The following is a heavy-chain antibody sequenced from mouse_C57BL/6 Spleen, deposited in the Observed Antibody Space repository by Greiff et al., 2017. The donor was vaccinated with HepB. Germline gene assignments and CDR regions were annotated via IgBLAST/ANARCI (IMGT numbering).Heavy chain of an antibody. CDR3: AREGDDYDYYAMDY. V-gene: IGHV5-16*01. D-gene: IGHD2-4*01. J-gene: IGHJ4*01. CDR2: INYDGSST. Sequence: EVKLMESEGGLVQPGSSMKLSCTASGFTFSDYYMAWVRQVPEKGLEWVANINYDGSSTYYLDSLKSRFIISRDNAKNILYLQMSSLKSEDTATYYCAREGDDYDYYAMDYWGQGTSVTVSS. CDR1: GFTFSDYY.